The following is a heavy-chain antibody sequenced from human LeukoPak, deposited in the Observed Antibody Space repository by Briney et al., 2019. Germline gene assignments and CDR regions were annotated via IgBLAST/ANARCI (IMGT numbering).Heavy chain of an antibody. CDR3: ARDRDYSNNDAFDI. V-gene: IGHV4-30-4*08. J-gene: IGHJ3*02. Sequence: PSETLSLTCPVSGGSISSGDYYWSWIRQPPGKGLEWIGYIYYSGSTYYNPSLKSRVTISVDTSKNQFSLKLSSVTAADTAVYYCARDRDYSNNDAFDIWGQGTMVTASS. CDR1: GGSISSGDYY. CDR2: IYYSGST. D-gene: IGHD4-11*01.